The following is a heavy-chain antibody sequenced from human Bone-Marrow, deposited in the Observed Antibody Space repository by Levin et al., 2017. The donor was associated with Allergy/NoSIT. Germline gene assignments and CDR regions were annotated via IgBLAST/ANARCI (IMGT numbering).Heavy chain of an antibody. Sequence: SETLSLTCTVSAGSISSYYWSWIRQPPGKGLEWIGYVYYSGSTNYNPSLKSRVTISVDTSKNQFSVKLSSVTAADTAVYYCARDRMTSNWNDARGAFDIWGQGTMVTVSS. CDR2: VYYSGST. V-gene: IGHV4-59*01. J-gene: IGHJ3*02. CDR1: AGSISSYY. CDR3: ARDRMTSNWNDARGAFDI. D-gene: IGHD1-1*01.